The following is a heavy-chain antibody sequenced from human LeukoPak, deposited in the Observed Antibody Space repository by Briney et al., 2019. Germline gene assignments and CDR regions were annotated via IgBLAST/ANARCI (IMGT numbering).Heavy chain of an antibody. V-gene: IGHV4-30-4*01. CDR2: IYYSGNT. Sequence: SQTLSLTCTVSGASISSGDYYWSWIRQPPGKGLEWIGYIYYSGNTYYNPSLKSRVTISLDTSKNQFSLRLSSVTAADTAMYFCANYYDTSGYSNWGQGTLVTVSS. D-gene: IGHD3-22*01. CDR3: ANYYDTSGYSN. CDR1: GASISSGDYY. J-gene: IGHJ4*02.